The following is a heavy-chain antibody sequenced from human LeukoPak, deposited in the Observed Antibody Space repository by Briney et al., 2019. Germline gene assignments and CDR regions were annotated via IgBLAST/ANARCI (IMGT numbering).Heavy chain of an antibody. CDR2: ISSSSSYI. CDR3: AREDRSWYYDFWSGPRDFDY. CDR1: GFTFSSYS. J-gene: IGHJ4*02. Sequence: PGGSLRLSCAASGFTFSSYSMNWVRQAPGEGLKWVSSISSSSSYIYYADSVKGRFTISRDNAKNSLYLQMNSLRSEDTAVYYCAREDRSWYYDFWSGPRDFDYWGQGTLVTVSS. D-gene: IGHD3-3*01. V-gene: IGHV3-21*01.